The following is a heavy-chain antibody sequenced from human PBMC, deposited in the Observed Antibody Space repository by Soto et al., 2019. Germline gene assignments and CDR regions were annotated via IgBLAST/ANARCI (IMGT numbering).Heavy chain of an antibody. Sequence: QVQLVQSGAEVKKPGASVKVSCKASGYTFTSYAMHWVRQAPGQRLEWMGWINAGNGNTKYSQKCQGRVTIARDTSASTAYMELSSLRSEDTAVYYCARVGAIGYSYGPFFDYWGQGTLVTVSS. D-gene: IGHD5-18*01. V-gene: IGHV1-3*01. CDR1: GYTFTSYA. CDR3: ARVGAIGYSYGPFFDY. J-gene: IGHJ4*02. CDR2: INAGNGNT.